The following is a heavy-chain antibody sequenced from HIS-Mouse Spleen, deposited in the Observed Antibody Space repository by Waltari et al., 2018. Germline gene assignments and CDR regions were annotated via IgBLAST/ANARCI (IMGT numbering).Heavy chain of an antibody. D-gene: IGHD5-18*01. Sequence: EVQLVESGGGLVQPGGSLRLSCAASGFTFSSYSMNWVRQAPGKGLEWVSYISSSSSTIYYADSGKGRFTISRDNAKNSLYLQMNSLRAEDTAVYYCARAHGVDTAMAAYYFDYWGQGTLVTVSS. J-gene: IGHJ4*02. CDR2: ISSSSSTI. V-gene: IGHV3-48*01. CDR3: ARAHGVDTAMAAYYFDY. CDR1: GFTFSSYS.